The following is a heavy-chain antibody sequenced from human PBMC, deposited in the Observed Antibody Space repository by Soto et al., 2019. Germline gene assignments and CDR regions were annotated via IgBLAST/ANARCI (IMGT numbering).Heavy chain of an antibody. CDR2: MWNDGRNK. J-gene: IGHJ3*02. CDR3: AAKLNDMQAFRI. D-gene: IGHD1-1*01. CDR1: GFPFSTYG. Sequence: QVQLVESGGGVVQPGRSLRLSCVAPGFPFSTYGMHWVRQAPGKGLEWVATMWNDGRNKYYTDSMKDRFTITRDNSRNTLYLQMNSVGDDDSAVYYYAAKLNDMQAFRIWGQGTMVTVSS. V-gene: IGHV3-33*03.